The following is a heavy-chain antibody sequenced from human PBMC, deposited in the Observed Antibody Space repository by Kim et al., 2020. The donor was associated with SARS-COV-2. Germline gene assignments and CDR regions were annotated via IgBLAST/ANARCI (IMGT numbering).Heavy chain of an antibody. CDR3: ARRDVDTTMELARRYNWFDP. V-gene: IGHV3-21*01. Sequence: LSLTCAASGFTFSSYSMNWVRQAPGKGLEWVSSISSSSSYIYYADSVKGRFTISRDNAKNSLYLQMNSLRAEDTAVYYCARRDVDTTMELARRYNWFDPWGQGTLVTVSS. D-gene: IGHD5-18*01. CDR2: ISSSSSYI. J-gene: IGHJ5*02. CDR1: GFTFSSYS.